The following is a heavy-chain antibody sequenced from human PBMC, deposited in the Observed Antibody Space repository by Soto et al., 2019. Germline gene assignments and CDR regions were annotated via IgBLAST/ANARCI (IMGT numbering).Heavy chain of an antibody. CDR3: ASENWTADYYYYGMDV. D-gene: IGHD1-1*01. CDR1: GGTFSSYA. V-gene: IGHV1-69*01. J-gene: IGHJ6*02. Sequence: QVQLVQSGAEVKKPGSSVKVSCKASGGTFSSYAISWVRQAPGQGLEWMGGIIPIFGTANYPQKFQGRVTITADESTSTAYMELSRLRSEDTAVYYCASENWTADYYYYGMDVWGQGTTVTVSS. CDR2: IIPIFGTA.